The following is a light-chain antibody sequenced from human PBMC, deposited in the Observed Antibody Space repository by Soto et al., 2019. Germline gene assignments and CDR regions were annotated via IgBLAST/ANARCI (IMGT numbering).Light chain of an antibody. J-gene: IGKJ1*01. CDR3: HQYNNWPPCT. CDR2: DAS. V-gene: IGKV3-15*01. Sequence: EIVMTQSPATLSVSPGERATLSCRASQRVSRNLAWYQQKPGQAPRLLIYDASTRSTGIPDRFSGSGSESEFTLTISSLQSEDYAMYDCHQYNNWPPCTVGQGTKVDTK. CDR1: QRVSRN.